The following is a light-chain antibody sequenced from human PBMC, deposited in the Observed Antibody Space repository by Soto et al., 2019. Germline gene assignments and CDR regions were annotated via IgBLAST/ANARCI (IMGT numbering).Light chain of an antibody. CDR2: DAS. V-gene: IGKV3-11*01. CDR1: QSVSSY. CDR3: QQRSNWPT. Sequence: EIVLTQSPATLSLSPGERATLSCRASQSVSSYLAWYQQKPGQAPRLLIYDASNRATGIPARFSGSGSGTAFTPTISSLELEDFAVYYCQQRSNWPTFGQGTKVEIK. J-gene: IGKJ1*01.